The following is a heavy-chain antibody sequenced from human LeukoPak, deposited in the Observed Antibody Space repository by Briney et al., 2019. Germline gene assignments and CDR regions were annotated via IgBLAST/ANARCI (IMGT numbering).Heavy chain of an antibody. D-gene: IGHD4-23*01. CDR1: GGSISSYY. Sequence: SETLSLTCTVSGGSISSYYWSWTRQPPGKGLEWIGYIYYSGSTNYNPSLKSRVTISVDTSKYQFSLKLSSVTAADTAVYYCARARLRWYFDYWGQGTLVTVSS. J-gene: IGHJ4*02. CDR3: ARARLRWYFDY. V-gene: IGHV4-59*01. CDR2: IYYSGST.